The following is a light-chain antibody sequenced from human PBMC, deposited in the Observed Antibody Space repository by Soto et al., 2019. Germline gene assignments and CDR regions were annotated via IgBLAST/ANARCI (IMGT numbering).Light chain of an antibody. V-gene: IGKV3-20*01. CDR1: QSVSSNY. CDR3: HQFDRSPPSWT. Sequence: ETVLTQSPGTLSLSPGERATLSCRASQSVSSNYLAWYQHIPGQAPRLLIYGASTRATGIPDRFSGSGSGTDVTLTISRLEPEDVSVYYCHQFDRSPPSWTFGQGTKVEMK. J-gene: IGKJ1*01. CDR2: GAS.